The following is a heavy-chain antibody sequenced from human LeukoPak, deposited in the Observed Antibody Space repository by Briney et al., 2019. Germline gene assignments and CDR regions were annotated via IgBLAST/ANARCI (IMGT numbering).Heavy chain of an antibody. Sequence: PSETLSLTCSVSGGSISGSYWMWIRQSPGKGLEWIGYIYYSGATSYNPSFRGRVTFFVVTSKNQFSLKLSSVTAADTAMYYCAREIPAAGHFDYWGQGALVTVSS. V-gene: IGHV4-59*12. CDR2: IYYSGAT. CDR3: AREIPAAGHFDY. D-gene: IGHD6-13*01. CDR1: GGSISGSY. J-gene: IGHJ4*02.